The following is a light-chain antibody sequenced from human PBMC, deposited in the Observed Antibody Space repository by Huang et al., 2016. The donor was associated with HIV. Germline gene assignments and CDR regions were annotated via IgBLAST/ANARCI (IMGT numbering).Light chain of an antibody. CDR1: QSVSSN. CDR2: GAS. CDR3: QQYNNWPPLIT. V-gene: IGKV3-15*01. J-gene: IGKJ5*01. Sequence: EIVMTQSPATLSVSPGERATLSCRASQSVSSNVAWYQQKPGQATRLLIYGASTRATGIPARFSGSGSGTEFTLTISSLQSEDFAVYYCQQYNNWPPLITFGQGTRLEIK.